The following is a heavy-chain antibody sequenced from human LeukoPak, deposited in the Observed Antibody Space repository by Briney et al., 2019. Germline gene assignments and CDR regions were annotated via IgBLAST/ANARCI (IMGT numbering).Heavy chain of an antibody. Sequence: GRSLRLSCAASGFTFSTYAMHWVRQAPGKGLEWVADISYDGTNKYYANSVKGRFTISRDNSRNTLYLQMNSLRAEDTAVYYCAKAEWDSGHGMVVWGQGTTVTVSS. CDR2: ISYDGTNK. CDR3: AKAEWDSGHGMVV. D-gene: IGHD1-26*01. J-gene: IGHJ6*02. V-gene: IGHV3-30*18. CDR1: GFTFSTYA.